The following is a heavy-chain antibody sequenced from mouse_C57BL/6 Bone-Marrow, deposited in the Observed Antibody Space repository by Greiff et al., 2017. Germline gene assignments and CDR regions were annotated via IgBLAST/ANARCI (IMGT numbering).Heavy chain of an antibody. V-gene: IGHV1-55*01. D-gene: IGHD2-5*01. CDR1: GYTFTSYW. J-gene: IGHJ2*01. CDR2: IYPGSGST. CDR3: ASREGDSNLPFDY. Sequence: VQLQQPGAELVKPGASVKMSCKASGYTFTSYWITWVKQRPGQGLEWIGDIYPGSGSTNYNEKFKSKATLTVDTSSSTAYMQLSSLTSEDSAVYYCASREGDSNLPFDYWGQGTTLTVSS.